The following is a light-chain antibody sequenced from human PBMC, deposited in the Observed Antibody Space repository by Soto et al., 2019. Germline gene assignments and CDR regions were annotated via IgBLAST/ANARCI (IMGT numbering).Light chain of an antibody. J-gene: IGKJ1*01. CDR2: KAS. V-gene: IGKV1-5*03. CDR3: QQYTSYLWT. Sequence: DIQMTQSPSTLSASVGDRVTITYRASQSISSWLAWYQQKPGKAPKLLIYKASSLQSGVPSRFSGSGSGTEFTLTISSLQPDDFATYYCQQYTSYLWTFGQGTKVEIK. CDR1: QSISSW.